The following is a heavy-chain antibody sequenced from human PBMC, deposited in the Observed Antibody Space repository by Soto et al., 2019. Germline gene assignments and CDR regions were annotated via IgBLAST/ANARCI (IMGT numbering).Heavy chain of an antibody. J-gene: IGHJ6*03. CDR1: GLTFSDYY. CDR2: ISSTGSTI. Sequence: GGSLRVSCAASGLTFSDYYMSWIRQAPGKGLEWVSYISSTGSTIYYADSVKGRFTISRDNAKNSLYLQMNSLRAEDTAVYYCARGQPPYYYYYYMDVWGKGTTVTVSS. CDR3: ARGQPPYYYYYYMDV. V-gene: IGHV3-11*01.